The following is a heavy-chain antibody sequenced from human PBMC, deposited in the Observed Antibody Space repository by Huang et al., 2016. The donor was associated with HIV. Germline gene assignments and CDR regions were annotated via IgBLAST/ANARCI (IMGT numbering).Heavy chain of an antibody. Sequence: QVQLVQSGAEVKKPGASVKVSCKVSGYTLTELSIHWVRQAPGKGLEGMGGFAPEQGETNYAQNLQGRVTMTEDTSTDTAYMELNSLRSEDTAVYYCATGFDTYYDIWGQGTMVIASS. V-gene: IGHV1-24*01. D-gene: IGHD2-21*01. CDR3: ATGFDTYYDI. CDR1: GYTLTELS. J-gene: IGHJ3*02. CDR2: FAPEQGET.